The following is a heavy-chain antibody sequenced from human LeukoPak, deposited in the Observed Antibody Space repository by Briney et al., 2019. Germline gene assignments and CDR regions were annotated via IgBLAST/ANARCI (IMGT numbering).Heavy chain of an antibody. CDR3: AREVELGIPYSWFDP. V-gene: IGHV6-1*01. CDR2: TYYRSKWYN. J-gene: IGHJ5*02. CDR1: GDSVSSNSAA. Sequence: SQTLSLTCAISGDSVSSNSAAWNWIRQSPSRGLEWLGRTYYRSKWYNDYAVSVKSRITINPDTSKSQFSLQLHSATPEDTAVYYCAREVELGIPYSWFDPWGQGTLVTVSS. D-gene: IGHD7-27*01.